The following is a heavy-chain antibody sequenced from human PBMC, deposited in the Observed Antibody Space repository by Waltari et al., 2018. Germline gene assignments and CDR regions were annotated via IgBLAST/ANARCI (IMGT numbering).Heavy chain of an antibody. D-gene: IGHD3-22*01. Sequence: QVQLVESGGGVVQPGRSLSLSCDASEFTFSSYAIPWVRQAPGKGLEWVAVISYNARNIYYVDSVKGRFTISRDNSKKTLYLQMNSLRAEDTAVYYCARDYCDRTNCHGMDVWGQGTTVTVSS. CDR3: ARDYCDRTNCHGMDV. CDR2: ISYNARNI. CDR1: EFTFSSYA. J-gene: IGHJ6*02. V-gene: IGHV3-30*04.